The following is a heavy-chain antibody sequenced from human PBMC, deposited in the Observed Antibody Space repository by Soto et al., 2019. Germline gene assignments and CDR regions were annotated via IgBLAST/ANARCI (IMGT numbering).Heavy chain of an antibody. Sequence: EVQLVESGGGLVQPWGSVRLSCAASGFTFNNYAMTWVRQAPGKGLEWVSAISGGGDTTSYADSVKGRFTVSRDGSKNTLYLQMSSLRAEDTALYYCAKGRGGSGSLTPRVDFWGQGTLVTVSS. V-gene: IGHV3-23*04. J-gene: IGHJ4*02. CDR2: ISGGGDTT. D-gene: IGHD3-10*01. CDR1: GFTFNNYA. CDR3: AKGRGGSGSLTPRVDF.